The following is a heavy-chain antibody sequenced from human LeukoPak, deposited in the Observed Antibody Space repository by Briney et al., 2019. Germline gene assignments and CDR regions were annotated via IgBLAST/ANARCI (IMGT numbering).Heavy chain of an antibody. Sequence: GGSLRLSCAASGFTFSNYGMHWVRQAPGKGLEWVALIWYDGSNKYYTDSVKGRLTISRDNSKDTLFLQVNSLRAEDTAVYYCAREGPRGNSQFDYWGQGTLVTVST. D-gene: IGHD2/OR15-2a*01. J-gene: IGHJ4*02. CDR2: IWYDGSNK. CDR1: GFTFSNYG. V-gene: IGHV3-33*01. CDR3: AREGPRGNSQFDY.